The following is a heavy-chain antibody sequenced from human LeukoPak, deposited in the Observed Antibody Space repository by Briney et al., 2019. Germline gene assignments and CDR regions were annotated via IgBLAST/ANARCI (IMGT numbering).Heavy chain of an antibody. Sequence: KPSETLSLTCTVSGGSIRSYYWTWIRQPPGEGLEYIGYIYYSGSTNYNPSLKGRVNISVDTSKNQFSLKLSSVTAADTAMYYCARIDNREYYFDFRGQGTLVTVSS. D-gene: IGHD1-14*01. CDR3: ARIDNREYYFDF. CDR1: GGSIRSYY. J-gene: IGHJ4*02. CDR2: IYYSGST. V-gene: IGHV4-59*13.